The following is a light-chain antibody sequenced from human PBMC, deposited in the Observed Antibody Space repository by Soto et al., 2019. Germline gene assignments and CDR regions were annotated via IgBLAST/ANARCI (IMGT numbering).Light chain of an antibody. V-gene: IGKV1-12*01. CDR2: AAS. CDR3: QQTSTFLPLT. CDR1: QGISNW. J-gene: IGKJ4*01. Sequence: DIQMTQSPSSVSASVGDRVTITCRASQGISNWLAWYQQQPGKAPKLLIYAASSLQSGVPSRFSGGGSGTHFTLIISSLQAEDFVTYYCQQTSTFLPLTFGGGTKVEIK.